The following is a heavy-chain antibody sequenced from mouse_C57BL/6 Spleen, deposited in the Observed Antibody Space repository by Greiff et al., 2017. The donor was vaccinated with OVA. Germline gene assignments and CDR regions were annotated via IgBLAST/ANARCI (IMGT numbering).Heavy chain of an antibody. CDR1: GFTFSSYG. Sequence: EVQRVESGGDLVKPGGSLKLSCAASGFTFSSYGMSWVRQTPDKRLEWVATISSGGSYTYYPDSVKGRFTISRDNAKNTLYLQMSSLKSEDTAMYYCARQDSNYPAWFAYWGQGTLVTVSA. CDR3: ARQDSNYPAWFAY. V-gene: IGHV5-6*01. J-gene: IGHJ3*01. D-gene: IGHD2-5*01. CDR2: ISSGGSYT.